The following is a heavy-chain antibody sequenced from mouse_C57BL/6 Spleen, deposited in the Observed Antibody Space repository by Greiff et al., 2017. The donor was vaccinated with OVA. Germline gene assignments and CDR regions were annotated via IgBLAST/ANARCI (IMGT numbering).Heavy chain of an antibody. J-gene: IGHJ1*03. D-gene: IGHD2-12*01. CDR3: TQNDGWYFDV. V-gene: IGHV3-5*01. CDR2: IYYSGTI. Sequence: VQLKESGPGLVKPSQTVFLTCTVTGISITTGNYRWSWIRQFPGNKLEWIGYIYYSGTITYNPSLTSRTTITRDTPKNQFFLEMNSLAAKDTAKYYCTQNDGWYFDVWGTGTTVTVSS. CDR1: GISITTGNYR.